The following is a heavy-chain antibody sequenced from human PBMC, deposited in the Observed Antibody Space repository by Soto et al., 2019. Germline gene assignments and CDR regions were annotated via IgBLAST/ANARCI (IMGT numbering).Heavy chain of an antibody. CDR3: ARDRGPSSGYYPYWFDP. CDR2: IIPIFGTA. D-gene: IGHD3-22*01. Sequence: QVQLVQSGAEVKKPGSSVKVSCKASGGTFSSYAISWVRQAPGQGLEWMGEIIPIFGTANYAQKFQGRVTITGDEATSTADGELSSLRSEDTAGYYCARDRGPSSGYYPYWFDPWGQGTLVTVSS. V-gene: IGHV1-69*12. J-gene: IGHJ5*02. CDR1: GGTFSSYA.